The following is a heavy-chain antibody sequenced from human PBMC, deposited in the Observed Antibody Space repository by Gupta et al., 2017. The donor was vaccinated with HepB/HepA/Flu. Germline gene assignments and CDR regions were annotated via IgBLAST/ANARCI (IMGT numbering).Heavy chain of an antibody. D-gene: IGHD1-26*01. CDR3: TRGVAGGRWFDP. CDR1: GGTLSSFA. J-gene: IGHJ5*02. V-gene: IGHV1-69*06. Sequence: QLVQSGAEVKKPGSAVRVSCQTSGGTLSSFAFNWVRQAPGQGLEWMGGIIPLFGTSKHAQGFQDRLTITADKSTNTVYMELTSLRPEDTAVYYCTRGVAGGRWFDPWGQGTLVTVSS. CDR2: IIPLFGTS.